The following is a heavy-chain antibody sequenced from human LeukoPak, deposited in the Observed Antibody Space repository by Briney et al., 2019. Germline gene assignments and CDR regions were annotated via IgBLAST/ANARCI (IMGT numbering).Heavy chain of an antibody. D-gene: IGHD1-20*01. V-gene: IGHV3-30*03. CDR2: ISYNGINE. CDR3: ARDRNNWNDDDSWFDP. Sequence: GRSLRLSCAASGFSFSDYNMHWVRQAPGKGLEWMAVISYNGINEYYADSLKGRFTISSDNSKNTLYLQMHSLRTEDTAVYHCARDRNNWNDDDSWFDPWGQGTLVTVSS. CDR1: GFSFSDYN. J-gene: IGHJ5*02.